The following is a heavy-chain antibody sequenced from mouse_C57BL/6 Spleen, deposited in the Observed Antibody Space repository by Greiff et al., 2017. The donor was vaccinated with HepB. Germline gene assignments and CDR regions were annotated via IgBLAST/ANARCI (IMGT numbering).Heavy chain of an antibody. Sequence: VQLQQPGAELVMPGASVKLSCKASGYTFTSYWMHWVKQRPGQGLEWIGEIDPSDSYTNYNQKFKGKSTLTVDKSSSTAYMQLSSLTSEDSAVYYCARVVGREALDFDYWGQGTTLTVSS. J-gene: IGHJ2*01. D-gene: IGHD1-1*02. CDR1: GYTFTSYW. CDR3: ARVVGREALDFDY. V-gene: IGHV1-69*01. CDR2: IDPSDSYT.